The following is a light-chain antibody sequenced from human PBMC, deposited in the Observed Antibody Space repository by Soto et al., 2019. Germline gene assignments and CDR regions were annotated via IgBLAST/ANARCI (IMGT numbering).Light chain of an antibody. V-gene: IGLV2-14*01. CDR2: DVS. Sequence: QSALTQPASVSGSPGQSITISCTGTSSDVGGYNYVSWYQQHPGKAPKLMIYDVSNRPSGVSNRFSGSKSGNTASLTISGLLAADEADYYCSSYTSSSTLLYVFGTGTKLTVL. J-gene: IGLJ1*01. CDR3: SSYTSSSTLLYV. CDR1: SSDVGGYNY.